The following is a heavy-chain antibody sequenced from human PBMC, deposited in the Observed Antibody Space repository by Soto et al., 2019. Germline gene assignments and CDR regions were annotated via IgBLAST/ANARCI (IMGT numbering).Heavy chain of an antibody. V-gene: IGHV1-46*01. CDR2: INPSGGST. D-gene: IGHD3-22*01. CDR1: GYTSTSYY. Sequence: ASVKVSCKASGYTSTSYYMHWVRQAPGQGLEWMGIINPSGGSTSYAQKFQGRVTMTRDTSTSTVYMELSSLRSEDTAVYYCARWEDYYDSSGYLDYWGQGTLVTVSS. CDR3: ARWEDYYDSSGYLDY. J-gene: IGHJ4*02.